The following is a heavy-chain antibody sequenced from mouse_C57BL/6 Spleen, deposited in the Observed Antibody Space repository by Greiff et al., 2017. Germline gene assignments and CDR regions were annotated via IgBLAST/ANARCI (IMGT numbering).Heavy chain of an antibody. CDR1: GYSITSGYY. CDR3: AREGRDYLYFDY. D-gene: IGHD2-4*01. V-gene: IGHV3-6*01. Sequence: EVHLVESGPGLVKPSQSLSLTCSVTGYSITSGYYWNWIRQFPGNKLEWMGYISYDGSNNYNPSLKNRISITRDTSKNQFFLKLNSVTTEDTATYYCAREGRDYLYFDYWGQGTTLTVSA. J-gene: IGHJ2*01. CDR2: ISYDGSN.